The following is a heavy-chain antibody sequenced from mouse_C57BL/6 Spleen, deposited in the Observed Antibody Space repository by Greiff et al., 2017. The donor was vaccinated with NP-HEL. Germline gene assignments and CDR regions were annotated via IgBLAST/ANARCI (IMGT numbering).Heavy chain of an antibody. J-gene: IGHJ4*01. CDR2: IDPSDSYT. CDR1: GYTFTSYW. D-gene: IGHD1-3*01. Sequence: VQLQQPGAELVMPGASVKLSCKASGYTFTSYWMHWVKQRPGQGLEWIGEIDPSDSYTNYNQKFKGKSTLTVDKSSSTAYMQLSSLTSEDSAVYYCARSAKEAMDYWGQGTSVTVSS. V-gene: IGHV1-69*01. CDR3: ARSAKEAMDY.